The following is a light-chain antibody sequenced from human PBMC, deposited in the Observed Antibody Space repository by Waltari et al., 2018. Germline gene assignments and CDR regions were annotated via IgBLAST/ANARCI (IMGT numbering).Light chain of an antibody. CDR3: QSWDTGINV. V-gene: IGLV4-69*01. CDR2: LDSDGSH. Sequence: QLVLTQPPSASASLGASVKLTCTLNSGHTRYAIAWHQQQPEKGPRFLMKLDSDGSHTKGDGIPDRFSGSSSGAERYLILSSLQSEDEADYYCQSWDTGINVFGGGTKLTVL. J-gene: IGLJ2*01. CDR1: SGHTRYA.